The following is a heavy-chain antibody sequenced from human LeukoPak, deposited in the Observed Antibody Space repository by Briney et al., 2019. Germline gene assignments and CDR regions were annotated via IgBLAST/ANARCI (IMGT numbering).Heavy chain of an antibody. J-gene: IGHJ4*02. V-gene: IGHV1-18*01. CDR2: ISIYNGNT. Sequence: ASVKVSCKASGYTFTSYGISWVRQAPGRGLEWMGWISIYNGNTDYAQKLRGRVTMTTDTSTSTAYMELSSLRSEDTAVYYCARDPVRGMSMFHMDYWGQGTLVTVSS. CDR1: GYTFTSYG. D-gene: IGHD3-10*01. CDR3: ARDPVRGMSMFHMDY.